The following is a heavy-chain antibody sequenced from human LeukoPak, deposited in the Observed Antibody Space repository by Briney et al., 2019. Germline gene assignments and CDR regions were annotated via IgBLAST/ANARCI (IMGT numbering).Heavy chain of an antibody. D-gene: IGHD5-18*01. J-gene: IGHJ4*02. CDR2: ISSSSSTI. Sequence: GGSLRLSCAVSGFTFSSDWMIWVRQAPGKGLEWVSYISSSSSTIFYADSVKGRFTISRDNAKHSLYLQMNSLRAEDTAVYYCARCPYSFGFAPPQYWGQGTLVTVSS. V-gene: IGHV3-48*01. CDR3: ARCPYSFGFAPPQY. CDR1: GFTFSSDW.